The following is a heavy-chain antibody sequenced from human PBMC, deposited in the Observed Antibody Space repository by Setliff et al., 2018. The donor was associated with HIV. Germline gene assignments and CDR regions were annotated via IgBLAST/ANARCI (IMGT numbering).Heavy chain of an antibody. CDR3: NRRTTALDY. J-gene: IGHJ4*02. Sequence: GGSLRLSCTASGFTFGDYAMSWVRQAPGKGLEWVGFMRSKTYGGTTGYAASVKARFTISRDESKSIAYLQMNSLKTEDTAVYYCNRRTTALDYWGQGTLVTVSS. V-gene: IGHV3-49*04. CDR1: GFTFGDYA. CDR2: MRSKTYGGTT. D-gene: IGHD4-17*01.